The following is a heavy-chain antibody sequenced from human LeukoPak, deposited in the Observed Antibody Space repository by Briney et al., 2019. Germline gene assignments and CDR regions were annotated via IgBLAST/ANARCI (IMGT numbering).Heavy chain of an antibody. CDR2: ISSSSSYI. J-gene: IGHJ6*02. CDR1: GFTFSTYW. CDR3: ARGGFVVVPAAIYYYYGMDV. Sequence: GGSLRLSCAASGFTFSTYWMSWVRQAPGKGLEWVSSISSSSSYIYYADSVKGRFTISRDNAKNSLYLQMNSLRAEDTAVYCCARGGFVVVPAAIYYYYGMDVWGQGTTVTVSS. V-gene: IGHV3-21*01. D-gene: IGHD2-2*01.